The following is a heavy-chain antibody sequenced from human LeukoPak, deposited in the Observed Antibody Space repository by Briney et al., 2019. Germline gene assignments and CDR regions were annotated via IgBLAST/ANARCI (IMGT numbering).Heavy chain of an antibody. J-gene: IGHJ6*02. CDR3: ARERPLRYFDWLSSYYYYGMDV. CDR1: GYTFTSYG. D-gene: IGHD3-9*01. CDR2: ISAYNGNT. Sequence: ASVKVSCKASGYTFTSYGISWVRQAPGQGLEWMGWISAYNGNTNYAQKLQGRVTMTTDTSTSTAYMELRSLRSDDTAVYYCARERPLRYFDWLSSYYYYGMDVWGQGTTVTVSS. V-gene: IGHV1-18*01.